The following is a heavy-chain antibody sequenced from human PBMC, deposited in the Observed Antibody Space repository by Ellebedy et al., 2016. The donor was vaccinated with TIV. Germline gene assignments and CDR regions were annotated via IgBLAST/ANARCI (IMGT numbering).Heavy chain of an antibody. V-gene: IGHV3-23*01. CDR1: GFTFGSYA. CDR2: ISGNGGET. J-gene: IGHJ4*02. Sequence: GGSLRLSXAASGFTFGSYAIFWVRQAPGKGLEWVSTISGNGGETYYADSVKGRFTISRDNSKNTLYLQMHSLRAEDTARYYCVKERGYYSSFDYWGQGALVTVSS. CDR3: VKERGYYSSFDY. D-gene: IGHD3-3*01.